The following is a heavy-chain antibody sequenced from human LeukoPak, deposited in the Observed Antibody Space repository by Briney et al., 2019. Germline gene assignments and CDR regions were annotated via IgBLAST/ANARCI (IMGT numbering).Heavy chain of an antibody. CDR2: IYYSGST. CDR3: ASITPRGESSGFDY. J-gene: IGHJ4*02. D-gene: IGHD3-16*01. V-gene: IGHV4-31*03. Sequence: SETLSLTCTVSGGSISSGGYYWSWIRQHPGKGLEWIGYIYYSGSTYYNSSLKSRVTISVDTSKNQFSLKLSSVTAADTAVYYCASITPRGESSGFDYWGQGTLVTVSS. CDR1: GGSISSGGYY.